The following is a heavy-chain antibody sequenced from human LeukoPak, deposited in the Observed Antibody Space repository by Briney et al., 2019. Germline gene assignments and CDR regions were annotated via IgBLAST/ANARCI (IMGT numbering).Heavy chain of an antibody. D-gene: IGHD3-22*01. CDR3: ARGGDYYDSSGYFNWFDP. V-gene: IGHV4-31*03. Sequence: SQTLSLTCTVSGGSISSGGYYWSWIRQHPGKGLEWIGYIYYSGSTYYNPSLKSRVTISVDRSKNQFSLKLSSVTAADTAVYYCARGGDYYDSSGYFNWFDPWGQGTLVTVSS. CDR2: IYYSGST. J-gene: IGHJ5*02. CDR1: GGSISSGGYY.